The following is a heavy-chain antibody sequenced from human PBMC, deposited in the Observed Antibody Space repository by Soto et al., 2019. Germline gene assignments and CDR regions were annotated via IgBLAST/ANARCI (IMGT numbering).Heavy chain of an antibody. CDR3: ARLPGRYYYYGMDV. J-gene: IGHJ6*02. CDR2: IYYSGST. V-gene: IGHV4-59*08. Sequence: PSETLSLTCTVSGGSISSYYWSWIRQPPGKGLEWIGYIYYSGSTNYNPSLKSRVTISVDTSKNQFSLKLSSVTAADTAVYYCARLPGRYYYYGMDVWGQGPRSPSP. CDR1: GGSISSYY.